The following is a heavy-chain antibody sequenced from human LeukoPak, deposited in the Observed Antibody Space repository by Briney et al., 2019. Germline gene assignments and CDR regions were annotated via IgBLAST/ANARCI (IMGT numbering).Heavy chain of an antibody. J-gene: IGHJ4*02. V-gene: IGHV1-2*02. CDR2: INPNSGGT. CDR3: ARGLRGLTPGGNDY. CDR1: GYTFTGYY. Sequence: GASVKVSCKASGYTFTGYYMHWVRQAPGQGLEWMGWINPNSGGTNCAQKFQGRVTMTRDTSISTAYMELSRLRSDDTAVYYCARGLRGLTPGGNDYWGQGTLVTVSS. D-gene: IGHD4-23*01.